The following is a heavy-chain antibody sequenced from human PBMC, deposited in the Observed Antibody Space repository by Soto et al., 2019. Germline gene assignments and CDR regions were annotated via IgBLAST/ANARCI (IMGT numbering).Heavy chain of an antibody. Sequence: GASVKVSCKASGYTFTSYYMHCVRQAPGQGLEWMGIINPSGGSTSYAQKFQGRVTMTRDTSTSTVYMELSSLRSEDTAVYYCARTLGDSSGPESNFDYWGQGTLVTVSS. V-gene: IGHV1-46*01. CDR3: ARTLGDSSGPESNFDY. CDR1: GYTFTSYY. D-gene: IGHD6-19*01. CDR2: INPSGGST. J-gene: IGHJ4*02.